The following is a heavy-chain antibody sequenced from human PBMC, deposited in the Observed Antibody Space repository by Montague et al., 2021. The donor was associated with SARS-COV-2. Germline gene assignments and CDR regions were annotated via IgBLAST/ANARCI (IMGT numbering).Heavy chain of an antibody. V-gene: IGHV3-9*01. CDR1: GFTFGDNA. CDR3: GQDMTNGGLDV. CDR2: ITWNSGTI. Sequence: SLRLSCAGSGFTFGDNAMHWVRQAPGKGLEWVSGITWNSGTIGYADAVKGRFITSRDNAKNSLYLHMNNLRVEDTAFYYCGQDMTNGGLDVWGQGTTVIVSS. J-gene: IGHJ6*02.